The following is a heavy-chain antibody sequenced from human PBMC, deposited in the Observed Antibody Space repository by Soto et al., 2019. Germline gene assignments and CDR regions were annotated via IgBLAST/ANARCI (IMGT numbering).Heavy chain of an antibody. J-gene: IGHJ6*02. V-gene: IGHV3-23*01. CDR3: AKGVARITGGVMSGMDV. Sequence: EVQLLETGGGLVQPGGSLRLSCAASGFTFSSYAMYWVRQAPGKGLEWVSVISGSGGSTYYADSVKGRFTISRDNSKNTVFLQMSSLRAEDTGVYYCAKGVARITGGVMSGMDVWGQGTTVTVSS. D-gene: IGHD2-8*02. CDR2: ISGSGGST. CDR1: GFTFSSYA.